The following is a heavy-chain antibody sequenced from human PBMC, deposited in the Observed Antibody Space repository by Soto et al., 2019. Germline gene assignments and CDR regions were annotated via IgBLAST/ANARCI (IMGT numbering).Heavy chain of an antibody. CDR3: ARGYCSSTSCPSSVGGDYYYYYMDV. V-gene: IGHV3-48*01. Sequence: GGSLRLSCAASGFTFSSYSMNWVRQAPGKGLEWVSYISSSSSTIYYADSVKGRFTISRDNAKNSLYLQMNSLRAEDTAVYYCARGYCSSTSCPSSVGGDYYYYYMDVWGKGTTVTVSS. D-gene: IGHD2-2*01. CDR2: ISSSSSTI. CDR1: GFTFSSYS. J-gene: IGHJ6*03.